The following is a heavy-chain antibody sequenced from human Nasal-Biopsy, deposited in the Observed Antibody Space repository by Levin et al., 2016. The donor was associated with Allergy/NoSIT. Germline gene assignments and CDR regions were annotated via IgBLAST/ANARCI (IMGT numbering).Heavy chain of an antibody. CDR2: INTDGSNT. Sequence: GESLKISCAASGFTFSSYWMHWVRQAPGKGLVWVSRINTDGSNTTYADSVRGRFTISRDNAKASLYLEMNSLGPEDTAFYYCVRDGLSRSTRYWLDPWGQGTLVTVSS. V-gene: IGHV3-74*01. D-gene: IGHD1-14*01. CDR1: GFTFSSYW. J-gene: IGHJ5*02. CDR3: VRDGLSRSTRYWLDP.